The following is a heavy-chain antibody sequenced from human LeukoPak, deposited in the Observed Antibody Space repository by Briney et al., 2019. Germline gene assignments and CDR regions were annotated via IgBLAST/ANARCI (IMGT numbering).Heavy chain of an antibody. CDR2: ISYDGSDK. CDR3: ARARAPPFDY. Sequence: GGSLRLSCAASGFTFSTYPMHWVRQAPGKGLEWVAAISYDGSDKHYADPVKGRFTISRDNSKNTLYLQMNSLRAEDTAVYYCARARAPPFDYWGQGTLVTVSS. J-gene: IGHJ4*02. CDR1: GFTFSTYP. V-gene: IGHV3-30-3*01.